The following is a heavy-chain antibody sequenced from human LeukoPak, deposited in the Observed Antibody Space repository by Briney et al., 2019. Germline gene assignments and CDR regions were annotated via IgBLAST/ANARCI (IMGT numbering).Heavy chain of an antibody. CDR1: GLTFSIYG. CDR3: AKVAAAAGTYYFDY. J-gene: IGHJ4*02. D-gene: IGHD6-13*01. CDR2: IRDDGSSE. Sequence: PGGSLRLSCSVSGLTFSIYGMHWVRQAPGKGLEWVTFIRDDGSSEHYADSVKGRFTVSRDHSKNTLYLQMNSLTLEDTAVYYCAKVAAAAGTYYFDYWGQGTLVTVSS. V-gene: IGHV3-30*02.